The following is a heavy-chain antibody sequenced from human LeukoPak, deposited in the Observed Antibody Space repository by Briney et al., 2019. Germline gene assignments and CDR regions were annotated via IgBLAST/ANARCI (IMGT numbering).Heavy chain of an antibody. CDR2: IYTSGST. CDR3: ARGVIREDYFDY. J-gene: IGHJ4*02. CDR1: GGSISSGSYY. V-gene: IGHV4-61*02. D-gene: IGHD2-21*01. Sequence: SQTLSLTCTVSGGSISSGSYYWSWIRQPAGKGLEWIGRIYTSGSTNYNPSLKSRVTISVDTSKNQFSLKLSSVTAADTAVYYCARGVIREDYFDYWGQGTLVTVSS.